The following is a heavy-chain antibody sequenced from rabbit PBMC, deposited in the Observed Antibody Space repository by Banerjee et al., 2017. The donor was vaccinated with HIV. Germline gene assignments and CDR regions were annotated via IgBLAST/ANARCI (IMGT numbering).Heavy chain of an antibody. CDR3: ARTHYSGASYFWL. J-gene: IGHJ3*01. V-gene: IGHV1S45*01. D-gene: IGHD8-1*01. CDR2: INTSSGNT. Sequence: QEQLEESGGDLVKPEGSLTLTCTASGFSFNNNNVMCWVRQAPGKGLEWIACINTSSGNTVYARWAKGRFTISKTSSTTVTLQMTSLTAADTATYFCARTHYSGASYFWLWGQGTLVTVS. CDR1: GFSFNNNNV.